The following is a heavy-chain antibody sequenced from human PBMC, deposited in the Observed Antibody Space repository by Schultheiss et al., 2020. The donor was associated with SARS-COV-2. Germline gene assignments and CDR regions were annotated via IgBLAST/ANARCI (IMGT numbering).Heavy chain of an antibody. V-gene: IGHV4-59*12. D-gene: IGHD4-11*01. CDR2: IYYSGST. J-gene: IGHJ6*02. CDR1: GGSISSYY. Sequence: SETLSLTCTVSGGSISSYYWSWIRQPPGKGLEWIGYIYYSGSTNYNPSLKSRVTISVDKSKNQFSLKLSSVTAADTAVYYCARGLQFSGMDVWGQGTTVTVSS. CDR3: ARGLQFSGMDV.